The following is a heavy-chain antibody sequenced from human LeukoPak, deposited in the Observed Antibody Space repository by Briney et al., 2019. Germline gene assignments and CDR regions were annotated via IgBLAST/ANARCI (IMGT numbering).Heavy chain of an antibody. CDR2: IKTKADGGTT. CDR3: TTATKISGYDS. V-gene: IGHV3-15*01. J-gene: IGHJ5*01. CDR1: GFTFSNAW. Sequence: PGGSLRLSCAASGFTFSNAWMSWVRQAPGKGLEWVGRIKTKADGGTTDYAAPVKGRFTLSRDDSKSTLFLQMNSLKTEDTAVYYCTTATKISGYDSWGQGTLVTVSS. D-gene: IGHD5-12*01.